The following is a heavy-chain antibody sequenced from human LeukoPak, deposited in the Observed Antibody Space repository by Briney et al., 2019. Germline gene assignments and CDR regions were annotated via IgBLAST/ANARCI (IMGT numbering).Heavy chain of an antibody. CDR1: GFTFSSYG. D-gene: IGHD1-26*01. CDR3: AKDTGYSGSWGDAFDI. CDR2: IRYDGSNK. V-gene: IGHV3-30*02. Sequence: GGSLRLSCAASGFTFSSYGMHWVRQAPGKGLEWVAFIRYDGSNKYYADSVKGRFTISRDNSKNTLYLQMNSLRAEDTAVYYCAKDTGYSGSWGDAFDIWGQGTMVTVSS. J-gene: IGHJ3*02.